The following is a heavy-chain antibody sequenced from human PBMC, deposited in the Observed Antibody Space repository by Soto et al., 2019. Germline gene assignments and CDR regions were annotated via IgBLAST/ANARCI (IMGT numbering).Heavy chain of an antibody. Sequence: PSETLSLTCTVSGGSISSGDYYWSWIRQPPGKGLEWIGYIYYSGSTYYNPSLKSRVTISVDTSKNQFSLQLSSVTAADTAVYYCARGTLPYGGNSGPLDYWGQGTLVTVSS. J-gene: IGHJ4*02. CDR2: IYYSGST. V-gene: IGHV4-30-4*01. CDR3: ARGTLPYGGNSGPLDY. CDR1: GGSISSGDYY. D-gene: IGHD4-17*01.